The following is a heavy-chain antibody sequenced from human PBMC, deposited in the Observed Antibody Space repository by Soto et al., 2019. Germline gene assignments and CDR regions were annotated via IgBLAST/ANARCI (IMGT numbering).Heavy chain of an antibody. J-gene: IGHJ6*02. CDR2: INPSGGST. Sequence: ASVKVSCKGSGYTFTSYYMHWVLQAPGQGLEWMGIINPSGGSTSYAQKFQGRVTMTRDTSTSTVYMELSSLRSEDTAVYYCARDPMTTVPDYYYGMDVWGQGTTVTVSS. CDR1: GYTFTSYY. V-gene: IGHV1-46*01. D-gene: IGHD4-17*01. CDR3: ARDPMTTVPDYYYGMDV.